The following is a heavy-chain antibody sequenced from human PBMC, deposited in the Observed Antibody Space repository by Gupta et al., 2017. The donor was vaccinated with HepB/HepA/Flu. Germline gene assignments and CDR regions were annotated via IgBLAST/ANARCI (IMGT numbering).Heavy chain of an antibody. CDR3: AKATSRRGAFDL. CDR1: GFTFDDCA. J-gene: IGHJ4*02. V-gene: IGHV3-9*01. CDR2: ISWNSDTI. D-gene: IGHD3-10*01. Sequence: EVQLVESGGGLTQPGRSLRLTCAASGFTFDDCAMHWVRQTPGEGLEWVSGISWNSDTIGYADSVEGRFTTSRDNAKDTLYLEMNSLRIEDTALYYCAKATSRRGAFDLWGQVALVTVS.